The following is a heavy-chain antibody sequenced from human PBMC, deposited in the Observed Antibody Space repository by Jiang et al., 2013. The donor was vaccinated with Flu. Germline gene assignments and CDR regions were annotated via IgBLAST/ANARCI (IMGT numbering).Heavy chain of an antibody. D-gene: IGHD3-22*01. CDR1: GHTSSDYY. Sequence: TVKISCELSGHTSSDYYIHWVQQAPGKGLEWMGLVDPEDGETKYAEKFRGRVTITADTSTDRIYMELSSLRSDDTAIYYCATDPLYPDDSSGPWGGFPWYWGQGTLVTVSS. V-gene: IGHV1-69-2*01. CDR2: VDPEDGET. J-gene: IGHJ4*02. CDR3: ATDPLYPDDSSGPWGGFPWY.